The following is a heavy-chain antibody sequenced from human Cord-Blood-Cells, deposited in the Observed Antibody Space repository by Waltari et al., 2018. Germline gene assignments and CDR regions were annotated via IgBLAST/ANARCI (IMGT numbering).Heavy chain of an antibody. D-gene: IGHD4-17*01. CDR2: IIPILCIA. CDR1: GGTFSSYA. J-gene: IGHJ2*01. Sequence: QVQLVQSGAEVKKPGSSVKVSCKASGGTFSSYAISWVRQAPGQGLEWMGRIIPILCIANYAKKFQGRVTITADKSTSTAYMELSSLGSEDTAGYYCAGDRYGDSLSWYFDLRGRGTLVTVSS. CDR3: AGDRYGDSLSWYFDL. V-gene: IGHV1-69*09.